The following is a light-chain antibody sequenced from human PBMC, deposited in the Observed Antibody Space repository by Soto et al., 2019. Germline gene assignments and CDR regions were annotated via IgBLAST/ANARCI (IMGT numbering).Light chain of an antibody. CDR3: QVWDFSGDHPNWV. CDR2: DES. CDR1: NIGTKS. J-gene: IGLJ3*02. Sequence: SYELTQSPSVSVAPGQTASITCGGNNIGTKSVHWYQKKPGQAPVLVIYDESDRPSGIPERFSGSNSGNTATLTISRVEAGDEADYYCQVWDFSGDHPNWVFGGGTKVTVL. V-gene: IGLV3-21*02.